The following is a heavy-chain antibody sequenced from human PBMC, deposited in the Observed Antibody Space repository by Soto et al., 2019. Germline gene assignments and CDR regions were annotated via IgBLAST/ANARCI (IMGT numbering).Heavy chain of an antibody. CDR2: ISPDGGTE. J-gene: IGHJ6*02. V-gene: IGHV3-30*09. Sequence: QVQLVESGGGVVRPGRSLRLSCVASGFTFSNHAMHWVRQAPGKGLEWVAVISPDGGTEGQADSVKGRFAISRDNSNNTLFLEMNRLTPEDTAVYYCARRFLEWFNHGLDVWGQGTTVTVSS. CDR3: ARRFLEWFNHGLDV. CDR1: GFTFSNHA. D-gene: IGHD3-3*01.